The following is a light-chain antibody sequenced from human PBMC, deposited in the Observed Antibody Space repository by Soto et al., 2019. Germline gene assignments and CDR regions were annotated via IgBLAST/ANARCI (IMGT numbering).Light chain of an antibody. V-gene: IGLV1-47*01. CDR3: SARDDILSGVV. CDR1: SSNIGSNH. CDR2: RSD. Sequence: QSVLTQPPSASGTPGQRVTISCSGSSSNIGSNHVYWYQQFPGMAPKLLMYRSDQRPTGVPGRFSGSKSGTSASLAISGLRSDDEADYYCSARDDILSGVVFGGGTKVTVL. J-gene: IGLJ2*01.